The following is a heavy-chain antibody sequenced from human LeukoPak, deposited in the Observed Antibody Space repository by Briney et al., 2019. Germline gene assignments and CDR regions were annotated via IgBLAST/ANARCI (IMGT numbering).Heavy chain of an antibody. V-gene: IGHV1-3*01. CDR2: INAGNGNT. Sequence: ASVKVSCKASGYTFTSYAMHWVRPAPGQRLEWMGWINAGNGNTKYSQKFQGRVTITRDTSASTAYMELSSLRSEDTAVYYCARVKPPRMEGSSFDYWGQGTLVTVSS. J-gene: IGHJ4*02. D-gene: IGHD3-10*01. CDR3: ARVKPPRMEGSSFDY. CDR1: GYTFTSYA.